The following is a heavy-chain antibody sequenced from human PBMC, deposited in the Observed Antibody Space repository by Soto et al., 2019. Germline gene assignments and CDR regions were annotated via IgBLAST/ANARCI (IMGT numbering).Heavy chain of an antibody. J-gene: IGHJ4*02. CDR3: AREESSSTELDY. CDR1: GDSVSSNSTA. CDR2: TYYRSKWYN. D-gene: IGHD6-6*01. V-gene: IGHV6-1*01. Sequence: SHTLSLTCAISGDSVSSNSTAWNWIRQSPSRGLEWLGRTYYRSKWYNDYAVSVKSRITINPDTSKNQFSLQLNSVTPEDMAVYYCAREESSSTELDYWGQGTLVTVSS.